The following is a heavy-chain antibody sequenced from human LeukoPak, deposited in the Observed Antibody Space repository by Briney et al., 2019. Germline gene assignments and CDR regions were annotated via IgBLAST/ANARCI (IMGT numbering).Heavy chain of an antibody. CDR2: ISGSGGST. CDR3: AKQGGVRGVTPADFDY. CDR1: GFTFSSYA. Sequence: GGSLRLSCSASGFTFSSYAMSWVCQAPGKGLEWVSAISGSGGSTYYADSVKGRFTISRDNSKNTLYLQMNSLRAEDTAVYYCAKQGGVRGVTPADFDYWGQGTLVTVSS. J-gene: IGHJ4*02. D-gene: IGHD3-10*01. V-gene: IGHV3-23*01.